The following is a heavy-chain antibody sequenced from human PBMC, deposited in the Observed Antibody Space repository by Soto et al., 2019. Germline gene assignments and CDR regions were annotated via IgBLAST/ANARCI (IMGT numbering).Heavy chain of an antibody. J-gene: IGHJ4*02. D-gene: IGHD6-25*01. CDR2: IYYSGST. Sequence: QVQLQESGPGLVKPSETLSLTCTVSGGSINNYYWSWIRQPPGKGLEWIGYIYYSGSTNYNPSLKSRVTLSVDTSKNQFSLKLSSVTAADTAVYYCARDGSAYFAYWGQGTLVTVSS. CDR3: ARDGSAYFAY. CDR1: GGSINNYY. V-gene: IGHV4-59*01.